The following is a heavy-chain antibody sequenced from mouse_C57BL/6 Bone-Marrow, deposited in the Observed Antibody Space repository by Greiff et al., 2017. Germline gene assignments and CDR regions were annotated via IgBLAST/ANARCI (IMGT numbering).Heavy chain of an antibody. CDR2: IYPRSGNT. Sequence: VQLQQSGAELARPGASVKLSCKASGYTFTSYGISWVKQRTGQGLEWIGEIYPRSGNTYYNEKFKGKATLTADKSSSTAYMELRSLTSEDSAVYFCARFYYYGSRILYAMDYWGQGTSVTVSS. CDR1: GYTFTSYG. D-gene: IGHD1-1*01. V-gene: IGHV1-81*01. CDR3: ARFYYYGSRILYAMDY. J-gene: IGHJ4*01.